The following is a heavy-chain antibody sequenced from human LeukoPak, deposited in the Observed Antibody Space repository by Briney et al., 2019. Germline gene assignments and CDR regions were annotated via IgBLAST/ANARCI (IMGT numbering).Heavy chain of an antibody. D-gene: IGHD3-10*01. J-gene: IGHJ5*02. CDR1: GYSIGTGYY. V-gene: IGHV4-38-2*02. CDR2: IYQIGSA. CDR3: AREGSGSYYSWFDP. Sequence: TSETLSLTCALSGYSIGTGYYWGWIRQPPGKGLEWIASIYQIGSAYYNPSLKSRVTISIDRSKNQFSLSLSSVTAADTAVYYRAREGSGSYYSWFDPWGPGILVTVSS.